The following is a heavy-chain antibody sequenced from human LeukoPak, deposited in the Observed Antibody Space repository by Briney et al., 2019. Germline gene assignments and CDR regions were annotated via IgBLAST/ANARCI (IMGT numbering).Heavy chain of an antibody. CDR1: GFTFSSYA. Sequence: SLRLSCAASGFTFSSYAMHWGRQAPGKGLGWVAVISYDGSNKYYADSGKGRFTISRDNSKNTVFMEMNSLKPEDTALYYCARSEHIVVVTSTPASYWGQGTPVTVSS. CDR3: ARSEHIVVVTSTPASY. D-gene: IGHD2-21*02. V-gene: IGHV3-30-3*01. J-gene: IGHJ4*02. CDR2: ISYDGSNK.